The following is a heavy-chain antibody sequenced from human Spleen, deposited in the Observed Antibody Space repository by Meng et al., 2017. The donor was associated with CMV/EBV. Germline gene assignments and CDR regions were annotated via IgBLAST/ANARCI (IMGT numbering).Heavy chain of an antibody. Sequence: SVRSARSYWSCIRPPPGQRLEWIVYISYRGSTNSNPSLKSRVTISVDTSKNQFSLKLSSVTAADTAVYYCTPMYYDILTGYPTFDPWGQGTLVTVSS. V-gene: IGHV4-61*01. J-gene: IGHJ5*02. CDR2: ISYRGST. D-gene: IGHD3-9*01. CDR3: TPMYYDILTGYPTFDP. CDR1: SVRSARSY.